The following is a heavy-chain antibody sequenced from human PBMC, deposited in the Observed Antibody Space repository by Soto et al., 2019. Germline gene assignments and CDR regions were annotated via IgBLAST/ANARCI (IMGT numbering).Heavy chain of an antibody. D-gene: IGHD2-8*01. CDR2: VFLADSDA. V-gene: IGHV5-51*01. CDR1: GGSFSDQW. CDR3: ARRRGRCSDGVCYSWWFDP. J-gene: IGHJ5*02. Sequence: PGESLKISCNGSGGSFSDQWIGWVRHTPDKGLEWTGFVFLADSDARYSPAFQGHVTMSADRSSTYLQWGSLKASDTGIYYCARRRGRCSDGVCYSWWFDPWGQGTRVTVSS.